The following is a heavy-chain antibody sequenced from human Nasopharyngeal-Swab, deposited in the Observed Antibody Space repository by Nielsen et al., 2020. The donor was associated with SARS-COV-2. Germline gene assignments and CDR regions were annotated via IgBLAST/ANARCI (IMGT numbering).Heavy chain of an antibody. CDR2: ISYDGSNK. CDR3: ARDRVGWSIDY. V-gene: IGHV3-30*04. Sequence: GGSLRLSCAASGFTFSSYAMHWVHQAPGKGLEWVAVISYDGSNKYYADSVKGRFTISRDNSKNTLYLQMNSLRAEDTAVYYCARDRVGWSIDYWGQGTLVTVSS. J-gene: IGHJ4*02. CDR1: GFTFSSYA. D-gene: IGHD2-15*01.